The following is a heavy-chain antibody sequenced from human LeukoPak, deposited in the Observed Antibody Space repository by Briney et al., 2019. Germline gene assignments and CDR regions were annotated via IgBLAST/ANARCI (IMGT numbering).Heavy chain of an antibody. CDR2: INPNSGGT. D-gene: IGHD1-26*01. Sequence: ASVKVSCKASGYTFTGYYMHWVRQAPGRGLEWMGWINPNSGGTNYAQKFQGRVTMTRDTSISTAYMELSRLRSDDTAVYYCARDVVGAIHYFDYWGQGTLVTVSS. CDR1: GYTFTGYY. V-gene: IGHV1-2*02. J-gene: IGHJ4*02. CDR3: ARDVVGAIHYFDY.